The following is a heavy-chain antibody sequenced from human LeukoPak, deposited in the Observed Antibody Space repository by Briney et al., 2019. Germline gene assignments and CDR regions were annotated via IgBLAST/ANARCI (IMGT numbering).Heavy chain of an antibody. V-gene: IGHV1-8*01. CDR1: GYTFTSYD. D-gene: IGHD2-2*01. CDR3: ARGGYCSSTSCPHRFFDL. J-gene: IGHJ2*01. CDR2: MNPNSGNT. Sequence: ASVKVSCKASGYTFTSYDINWVRQATGQGLEWMGWMNPNSGNTGYAQKFQGRVTMTRNTSISTAYMELSSLRSEDTAVYYCARGGYCSSTSCPHRFFDLWGRGTLVTVSS.